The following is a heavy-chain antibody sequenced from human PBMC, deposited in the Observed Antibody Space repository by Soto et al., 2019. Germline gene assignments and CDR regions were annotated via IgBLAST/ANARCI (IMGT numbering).Heavy chain of an antibody. J-gene: IGHJ4*02. V-gene: IGHV3-11*04. Sequence: GGSLRLSCAASGFTFSDYYMSWIRQAPGKGLEWVSFISSSGSTIYYADSVKGRFTISRDNAKNSLYLHMNSLRAEDTAVYYCARGRVSTGYLGRQHYFDYWGQGTLVPVSS. CDR3: ARGRVSTGYLGRQHYFDY. D-gene: IGHD3-22*01. CDR1: GFTFSDYY. CDR2: ISSSGSTI.